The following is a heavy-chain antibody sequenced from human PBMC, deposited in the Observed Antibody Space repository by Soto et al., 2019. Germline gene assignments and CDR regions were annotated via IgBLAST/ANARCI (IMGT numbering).Heavy chain of an antibody. CDR3: ARAGHDSSGYYYGGLDY. D-gene: IGHD3-22*01. Sequence: GGSLRLSCAASGFTFSSYGMHWVRQAPGKGLEWVAVIWTDGSNEYYADSVMGRFTISRDNSKNTLYLQMNSLRAEDTAVYYCARAGHDSSGYYYGGLDYWGPGTLVTVSS. CDR1: GFTFSSYG. CDR2: IWTDGSNE. J-gene: IGHJ4*02. V-gene: IGHV3-33*01.